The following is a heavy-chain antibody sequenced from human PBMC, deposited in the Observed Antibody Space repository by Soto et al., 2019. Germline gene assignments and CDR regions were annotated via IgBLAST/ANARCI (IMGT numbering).Heavy chain of an antibody. J-gene: IGHJ1*01. Sequence: EVQLLESGGGLVQPGGSLRLSCAASGFTFSSYAMSWVRQAPGKGLEWVSAISGSGGSTYYADSVKGRFTISRDNSKNTRYLQMNSLRAEDTAVYYCAKEGYCSGGSCFEYFQHWGQGTLVTVSS. V-gene: IGHV3-23*01. CDR2: ISGSGGST. CDR3: AKEGYCSGGSCFEYFQH. CDR1: GFTFSSYA. D-gene: IGHD2-15*01.